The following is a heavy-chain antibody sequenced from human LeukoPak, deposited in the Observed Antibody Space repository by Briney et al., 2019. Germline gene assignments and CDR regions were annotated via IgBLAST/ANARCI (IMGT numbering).Heavy chain of an antibody. CDR1: GHTFTGYY. D-gene: IGHD3-22*01. Sequence: ASVKVSCKASGHTFTGYYMHWVRQAPGQGLEWMGRINPNSGGTNYAQKFQGRVTMTRDTSISTAYMELSRLRSDDTAVYYCASLDYDSSGTAVDYWGQGTLVTVSS. J-gene: IGHJ4*02. CDR3: ASLDYDSSGTAVDY. CDR2: INPNSGGT. V-gene: IGHV1-2*06.